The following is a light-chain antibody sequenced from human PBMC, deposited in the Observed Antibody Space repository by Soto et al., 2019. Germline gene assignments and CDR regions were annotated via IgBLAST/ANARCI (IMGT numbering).Light chain of an antibody. CDR2: EVN. CDR1: SSDVGGYNY. Sequence: QSVLTQPPSASVSPGQSVAISCTGTSSDVGGYNYVSWYQQHPGKAPKLMIYEVNKRPSGVPDRFSGSKSGNTASLTVSGLHAEDEADYYRSSYPGSSNVFGTGTKVTVL. V-gene: IGLV2-8*01. CDR3: SSYPGSSNV. J-gene: IGLJ1*01.